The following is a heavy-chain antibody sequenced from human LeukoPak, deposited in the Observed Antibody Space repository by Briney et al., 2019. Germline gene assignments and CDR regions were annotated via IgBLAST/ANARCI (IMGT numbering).Heavy chain of an antibody. V-gene: IGHV4-34*01. Sequence: PSETLSLTCAVYGGSFSGYYWSWIRQPPVKGLEWIGEINHSGSTNYNPSLKSRVTISVDTSKNQFSLKLSSVTAADTAVYYCARRGLHCSSTSCYRRNYYYYGMDVWGQGTTVTVSS. CDR1: GGSFSGYY. D-gene: IGHD2-2*01. CDR2: INHSGST. J-gene: IGHJ6*02. CDR3: ARRGLHCSSTSCYRRNYYYYGMDV.